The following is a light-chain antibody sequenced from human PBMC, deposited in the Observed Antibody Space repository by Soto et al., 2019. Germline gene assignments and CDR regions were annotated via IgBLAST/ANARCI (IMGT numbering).Light chain of an antibody. CDR2: DIS. V-gene: IGKV3-20*01. CDR1: QSLTNPS. Sequence: ENVFTQSPGTPSLSPGDRATLFCRARQSLTNPSIAWYQQKPGQAPRLLIYDISSRATGIPDRFSGSVSGTDFTLTITRLEPEDFAVFYCQQYGSSEIIFGQGTRLEIK. J-gene: IGKJ5*01. CDR3: QQYGSSEII.